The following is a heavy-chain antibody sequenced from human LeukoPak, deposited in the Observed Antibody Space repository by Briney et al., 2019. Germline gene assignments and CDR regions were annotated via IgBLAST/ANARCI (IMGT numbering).Heavy chain of an antibody. CDR2: ISSSSSYI. D-gene: IGHD4-11*01. CDR1: GFTFSSYS. Sequence: GGSLRLSXAASGFTFSSYSMNWVCQAPGKGLEWVSSISSSSSYIYYADSVKGRFTISRDNAKNSLYLQMNSLRAEDTAVYYCASAVTTRKPFDYWGQGTLVTVSS. CDR3: ASAVTTRKPFDY. V-gene: IGHV3-21*01. J-gene: IGHJ4*02.